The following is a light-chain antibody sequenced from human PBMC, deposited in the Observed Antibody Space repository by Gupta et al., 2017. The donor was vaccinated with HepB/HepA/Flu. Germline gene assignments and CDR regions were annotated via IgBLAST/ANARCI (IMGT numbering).Light chain of an antibody. Sequence: EMVLTQSPGTLSLSPGERATLSCRASQSVSSHLAWYQHNPGQAPRLLISGASSRASGVPDRFSGSGSGTDFTLTITRLEPEDFAVYYCQQYVNAPPWTFGQGTKVEV. V-gene: IGKV3-20*01. CDR2: GAS. J-gene: IGKJ1*01. CDR1: QSVSSH. CDR3: QQYVNAPPWT.